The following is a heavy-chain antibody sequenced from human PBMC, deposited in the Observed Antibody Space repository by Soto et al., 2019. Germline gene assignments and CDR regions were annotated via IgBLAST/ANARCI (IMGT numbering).Heavy chain of an antibody. CDR3: ARHCSSTSCYAGYYYGMDV. J-gene: IGHJ6*02. V-gene: IGHV4-39*01. CDR1: GGSISSSSYY. Sequence: ETLSLTCTVSGGSISSSSYYWGWIRQPPGKGLEWIGSIYYSGSTYYNPSLKSRVTISVDTSKNQFSLKLSSVTAADTAVYYCARHCSSTSCYAGYYYGMDVWGQGTTVTVSS. D-gene: IGHD2-2*01. CDR2: IYYSGST.